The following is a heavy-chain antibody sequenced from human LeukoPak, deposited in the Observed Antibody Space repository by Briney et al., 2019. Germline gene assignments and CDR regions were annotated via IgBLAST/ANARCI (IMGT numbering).Heavy chain of an antibody. D-gene: IGHD2-21*02. V-gene: IGHV1-18*01. CDR3: ARVRGGDSRDY. Sequence: GASVKVSCKASGYIFTSYDISWVRQAPGQGLEWLGWINTYNANKNYAQKLQGRVTMTTDAATNTAYMELRSLRSGDTAVYYCARVRGGDSRDYWGQGTLVTVSS. J-gene: IGHJ4*02. CDR2: INTYNANK. CDR1: GYIFTSYD.